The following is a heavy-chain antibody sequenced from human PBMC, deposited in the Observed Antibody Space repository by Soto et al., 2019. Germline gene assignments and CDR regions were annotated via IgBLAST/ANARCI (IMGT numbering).Heavy chain of an antibody. Sequence: SETLSLTCTVSGGFISGYYWSWIRQPPGKGLEWIGYIYYSGITNYNPSLKSRVTISVDTSKNQFSLKLSSVTAADTAVYYCARYKSNYYYGMDVWGQGTTVTVS. V-gene: IGHV4-59*01. CDR3: ARYKSNYYYGMDV. CDR2: IYYSGIT. D-gene: IGHD1-20*01. J-gene: IGHJ6*02. CDR1: GGFISGYY.